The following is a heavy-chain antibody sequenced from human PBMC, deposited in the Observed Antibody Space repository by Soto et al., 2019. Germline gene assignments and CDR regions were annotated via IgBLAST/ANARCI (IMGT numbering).Heavy chain of an antibody. J-gene: IGHJ6*02. Sequence: QVQLVQSGAEVKKPGSSVKVSCKASGGTFSSYAISWVRQAPGQGLEWMGGIIPIFGTANYAQKFQGRVTLTADESSSTAYMELSSLRSEDTAVYYGARHVPAAGYYYGMDVWGQGTTVTVSS. CDR3: ARHVPAAGYYYGMDV. CDR1: GGTFSSYA. CDR2: IIPIFGTA. V-gene: IGHV1-69*12. D-gene: IGHD2-2*01.